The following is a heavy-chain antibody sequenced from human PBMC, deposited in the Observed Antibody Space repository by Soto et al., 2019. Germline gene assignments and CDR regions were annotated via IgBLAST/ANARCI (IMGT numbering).Heavy chain of an antibody. CDR3: TAGYCSGGSCYSVVY. CDR2: IKRRADGGTT. V-gene: IGHV3-15*01. Sequence: PGGSLRLSCAASGFTFSNDWMSRVRQAPGKGLEWVGRIKRRADGGTTDYATPVRGRFTVSRDDSKNTLYLQMNSLKTEDTAVYYCTAGYCSGGSCYSVVYWGQGTLVTVSS. J-gene: IGHJ4*02. D-gene: IGHD2-15*01. CDR1: GFTFSNDW.